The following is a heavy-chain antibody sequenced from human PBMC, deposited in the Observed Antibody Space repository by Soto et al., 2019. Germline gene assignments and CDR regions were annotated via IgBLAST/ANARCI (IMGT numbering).Heavy chain of an antibody. Sequence: NPAETLSLTCTVSGGSISSYYWSWIRQPPGKGLEWIGNIYYSGSTNYNPSLKSRVTISVDTSKNQFSLKLSSVTAADTAVYYCAGGGHSGSFRYYYSCAMDVWGQGTTVTVSS. J-gene: IGHJ6*02. D-gene: IGHD1-26*01. CDR1: GGSISSYY. CDR2: IYYSGST. V-gene: IGHV4-59*01. CDR3: AGGGHSGSFRYYYSCAMDV.